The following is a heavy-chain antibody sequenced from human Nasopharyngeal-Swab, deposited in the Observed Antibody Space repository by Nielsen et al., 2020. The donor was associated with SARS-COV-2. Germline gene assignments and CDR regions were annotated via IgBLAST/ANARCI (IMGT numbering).Heavy chain of an antibody. D-gene: IGHD3-3*01. J-gene: IGHJ5*02. CDR3: ARASRITIFGVVRWFDP. CDR2: IYYSGST. Sequence: PEKGLEWIGYIYYSGSTYYNPSLKSRVTISVDTSKNQFSLKLSSVTAADTAVYYCARASRITIFGVVRWFDPWGQGTLVTVSS. V-gene: IGHV4-31*02.